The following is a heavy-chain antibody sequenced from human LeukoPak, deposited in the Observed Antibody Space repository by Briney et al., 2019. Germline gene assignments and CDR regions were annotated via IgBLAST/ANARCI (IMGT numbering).Heavy chain of an antibody. CDR3: AKDLRLGESRVFDY. CDR2: IRYDGSNK. CDR1: GFTFSSYG. Sequence: GGSLRLSCAASGFTFSSYGMHWVRQAPGKGLEWVAFIRYDGSNKYYAGSVKGRFTISRDNSKNTLYLQMNSLRAEDTAVYYCAKDLRLGESRVFDYWGQGTLVTVSS. J-gene: IGHJ4*02. V-gene: IGHV3-30*02. D-gene: IGHD3-16*01.